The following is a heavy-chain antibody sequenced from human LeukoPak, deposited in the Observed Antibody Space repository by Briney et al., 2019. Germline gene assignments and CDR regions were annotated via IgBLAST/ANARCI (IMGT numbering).Heavy chain of an antibody. V-gene: IGHV3-7*02. CDR3: ARRSSSWFRLIDGYYMDV. D-gene: IGHD6-13*01. Sequence: GGSLRLSCAASGFTFSSYWMTWVRQAPGKGLDWVANIKHDGSDKYYVDSVKDRFTISRDNAKNSLYLQMNSLRAEDTAVYYCARRSSSWFRLIDGYYMDVWGKGTTVTVS. CDR1: GFTFSSYW. CDR2: IKHDGSDK. J-gene: IGHJ6*03.